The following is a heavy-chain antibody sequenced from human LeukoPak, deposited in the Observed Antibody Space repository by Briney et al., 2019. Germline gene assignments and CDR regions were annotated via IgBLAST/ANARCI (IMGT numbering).Heavy chain of an antibody. J-gene: IGHJ4*02. CDR1: GFTFSSYA. V-gene: IGHV3-23*01. D-gene: IGHD6-19*01. CDR3: AKSEQWLVVGYFDY. CDR2: ISGSGGST. Sequence: GESLKISCAASGFTFSSYAMSWVRQAPGKGLEWVSAISGSGGSTYYADSVKGRFTISRDNSKNTLYLQMNSLRAEGTAVYYCAKSEQWLVVGYFDYWGQGTLVTVSS.